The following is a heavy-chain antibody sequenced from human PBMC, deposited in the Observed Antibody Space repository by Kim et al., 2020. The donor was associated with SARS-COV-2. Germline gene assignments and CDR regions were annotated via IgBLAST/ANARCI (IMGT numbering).Heavy chain of an antibody. V-gene: IGHV3-48*03. D-gene: IGHD3-16*01. Sequence: GGSLRLSCAASGFTFSSYEMNWVRQAPGKGLEWVSYISNSGSTVYYADSVKGRFTISRDNAKRSLYLQTNSLRAEDTAVYYCARGGGLGYWGPGTLVTVSS. CDR1: GFTFSSYE. CDR3: ARGGGLGY. CDR2: ISNSGSTV. J-gene: IGHJ4*02.